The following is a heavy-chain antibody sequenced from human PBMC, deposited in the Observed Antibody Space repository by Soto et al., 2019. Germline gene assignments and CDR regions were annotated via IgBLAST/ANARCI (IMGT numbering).Heavy chain of an antibody. Sequence: QVQLVQSGAEVKKPGSSVKVSCKASGGTFSSYAINWVRQAPGQGLEWMGGIIPIFGTADYAQQFQGRVMITSDESTSTAYMELSSLRSEDPAVYYCARAVAGGVYYYYGMDVWGQGTTVTFSS. CDR1: GGTFSSYA. J-gene: IGHJ6*02. CDR2: IIPIFGTA. D-gene: IGHD6-19*01. CDR3: ARAVAGGVYYYYGMDV. V-gene: IGHV1-69*05.